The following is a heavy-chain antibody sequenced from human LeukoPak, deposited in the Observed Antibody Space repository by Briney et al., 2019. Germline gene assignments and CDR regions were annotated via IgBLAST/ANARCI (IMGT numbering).Heavy chain of an antibody. D-gene: IGHD5-24*01. Sequence: GGSLRLSCAASGFAVSTNYLSWVRQAPGKGLEWVSAVSSSGGRTFYAASVKGRFTISRDNSKDTLYLQMNSLRAEDTAVYYCAKETVDMAARAFGYWGQGTLVTVSS. CDR2: VSSSGGRT. V-gene: IGHV3-23*01. CDR1: GFAVSTNY. CDR3: AKETVDMAARAFGY. J-gene: IGHJ4*02.